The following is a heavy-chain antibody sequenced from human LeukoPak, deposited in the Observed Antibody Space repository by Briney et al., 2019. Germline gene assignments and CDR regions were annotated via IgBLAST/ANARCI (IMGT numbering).Heavy chain of an antibody. V-gene: IGHV3-23*01. CDR2: INGDGYMT. CDR3: TKAQGMTHWFFDY. J-gene: IGHJ2*01. CDR1: GFPFSNYG. Sequence: QTGGSLRLSCAASGFPFSNYGMSWVRQTPGKGLEWIAVINGDGYMTYYADSVKGRFAVFRDSSENTLYLQMSGLRVDDTAVYYCTKAQGMTHWFFDYWGRGALVTVTS.